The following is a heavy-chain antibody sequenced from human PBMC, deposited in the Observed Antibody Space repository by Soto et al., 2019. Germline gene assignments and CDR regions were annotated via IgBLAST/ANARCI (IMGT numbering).Heavy chain of an antibody. CDR2: IGTAGDT. CDR1: GFTFSSYD. D-gene: IGHD2-2*01. J-gene: IGHJ6*03. Sequence: GGSLRLSCAASGFTFSSYDMHWVRQATGKGLEWVSAIGTAGDTYYPGSVKGRFTISRENAKNSLYLQMNSLRAGDTAVYYCARAYCSSTSCYPYYYYMDVWGKGTTVTVSS. V-gene: IGHV3-13*01. CDR3: ARAYCSSTSCYPYYYYMDV.